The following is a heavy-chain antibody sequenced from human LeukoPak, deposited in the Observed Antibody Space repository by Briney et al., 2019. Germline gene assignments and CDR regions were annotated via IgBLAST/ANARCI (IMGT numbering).Heavy chain of an antibody. CDR3: ARRTTAMAYSYGMDV. CDR1: GFTVSSNY. D-gene: IGHD5-18*01. V-gene: IGHV3-53*01. Sequence: GGSLRLSCAASGFTVSSNYMSWVRQAPGKGLEWVSVIYSGGSTYYADSVKGRFTFSRENSKNTLYLQMNSLRAEDTAVYYCARRTTAMAYSYGMDVWGKGTTVTVYS. CDR2: IYSGGST. J-gene: IGHJ6*04.